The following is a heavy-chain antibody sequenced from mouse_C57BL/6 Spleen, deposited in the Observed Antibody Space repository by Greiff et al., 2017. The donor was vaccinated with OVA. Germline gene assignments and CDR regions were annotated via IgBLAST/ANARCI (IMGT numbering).Heavy chain of an antibody. J-gene: IGHJ1*03. Sequence: EVQVVESGGGLVKPGGSLKLSCAASGFTFSDYGMHWVRQAPEKGLEWVAYISSGSSTIYYAATVKGRFTISRDNAKNTLFLQMTSLRSEDTAMYYCAGKEGGGYDSGYWYFDDWGKGTTVTVSS. D-gene: IGHD1-1*01. CDR3: AGKEGGGYDSGYWYFDD. CDR2: ISSGSSTI. CDR1: GFTFSDYG. V-gene: IGHV5-17*01.